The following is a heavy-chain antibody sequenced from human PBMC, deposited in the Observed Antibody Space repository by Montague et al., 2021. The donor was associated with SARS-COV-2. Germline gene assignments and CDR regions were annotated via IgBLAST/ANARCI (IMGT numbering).Heavy chain of an antibody. V-gene: IGHV3-74*01. CDR3: ARLGYCSGGSCYPNYYYYGMDV. D-gene: IGHD2-15*01. J-gene: IGHJ6*02. CDR1: GFTFSSYW. CDR2: INSDGSST. Sequence: SLRLSCAASGFTFSSYWMHWVRQAPGKGLVWVSRINSDGSSTSYADSVKGRFTISRDNAKNTLYLQMNSLRAEGTAVYYCARLGYCSGGSCYPNYYYYGMDVWGQGTTVTVSS.